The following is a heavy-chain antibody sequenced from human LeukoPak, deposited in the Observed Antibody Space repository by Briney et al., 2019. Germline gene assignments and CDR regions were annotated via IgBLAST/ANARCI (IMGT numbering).Heavy chain of an antibody. J-gene: IGHJ4*02. CDR1: RYTLTELS. V-gene: IGHV1-24*01. Sequence: ASVKVSCKVSRYTLTELSMHWVRQAPGKGLEWMGGFDPEDGETIYAQKFQGRVTMTEDTSTDTAYMELSSLRSEDTAVYYCATLRYNWNDERFDYWGQGTLVTVSS. D-gene: IGHD1-20*01. CDR2: FDPEDGET. CDR3: ATLRYNWNDERFDY.